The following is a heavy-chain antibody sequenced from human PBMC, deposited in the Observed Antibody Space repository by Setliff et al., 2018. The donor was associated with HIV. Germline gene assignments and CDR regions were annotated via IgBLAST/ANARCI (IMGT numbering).Heavy chain of an antibody. CDR3: AREYCGGDGSCYPTFD. CDR2: VNSDGSSK. D-gene: IGHD2-21*02. V-gene: IGHV3-74*03. CDR1: GFTLEKYW. Sequence: GGSLRLSCAASGFTLEKYWMHWVRQAPGKGLVWVSRVNSDGSSKTYAESVKGRFTISRDNAKKSLYLQMNSLRAEDTAVYYCAREYCGGDGSCYPTFDWGQGTLVTVSS. J-gene: IGHJ4*02.